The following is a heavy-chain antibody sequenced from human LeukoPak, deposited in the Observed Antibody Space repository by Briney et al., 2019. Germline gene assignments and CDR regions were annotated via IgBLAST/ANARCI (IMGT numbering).Heavy chain of an antibody. CDR1: GFTFSSYT. J-gene: IGHJ3*01. V-gene: IGHV3-7*03. D-gene: IGHD6-25*01. CDR2: IKQDGSET. CDR3: ARGGYSGAFDV. Sequence: GGSLGLSCAASGFTFSSYTMHWIRQAPGKGLEWVAIIKQDGSETNYVDSVKGRFTISRDNARNSLYLQMNSLRAEDTAVYYCARGGYSGAFDVWAQGTRVTVAS.